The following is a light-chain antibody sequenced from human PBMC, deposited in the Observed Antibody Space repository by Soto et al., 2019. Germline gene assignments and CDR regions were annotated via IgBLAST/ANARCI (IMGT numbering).Light chain of an antibody. CDR2: GAS. CDR1: QSVRSNF. Sequence: EIVLTQSPGTLSLSPGERATLSCRASQSVRSNFLAWYQQKPGQAPRLLIYGASNRATGIPDRFSGSGSGTDFTLTISRLEPEDFAIYYCQQYGSSQYTFGQGTKVDI. J-gene: IGKJ2*01. V-gene: IGKV3-20*01. CDR3: QQYGSSQYT.